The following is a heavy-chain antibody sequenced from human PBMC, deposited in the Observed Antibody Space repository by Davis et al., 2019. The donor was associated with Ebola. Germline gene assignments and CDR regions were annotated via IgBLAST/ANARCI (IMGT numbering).Heavy chain of an antibody. CDR2: IGASDEGI. V-gene: IGHV3-48*02. CDR1: GFSFNIYG. CDR3: ARRILGDSRGAVDV. J-gene: IGHJ6*02. D-gene: IGHD2-15*01. Sequence: GESLKISCAASGFSFNIYGMYWFRQPPGKGLEWVSYIGASDEGISYADSVKGRFTISRDNAKDSLYLHMNSLRDDDMAVYYCARRILGDSRGAVDVWGQGTTVTVS.